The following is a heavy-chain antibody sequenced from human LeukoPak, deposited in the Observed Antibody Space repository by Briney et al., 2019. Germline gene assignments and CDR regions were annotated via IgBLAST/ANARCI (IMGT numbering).Heavy chain of an antibody. CDR2: IWYDGSNK. J-gene: IGHJ6*02. CDR3: ARGPYYGGPGDYYYGMDV. V-gene: IGHV3-33*01. D-gene: IGHD4-23*01. CDR1: GFTFSSYG. Sequence: GGSLRLSCAASGFTFSSYGMHWVRQPPGKGLEWVAVIWYDGSNKYCADSVKGRFTISRNNSKNTLYLQMNSLRADDTAVYYCARGPYYGGPGDYYYGMDVWGQGTTVTVSS.